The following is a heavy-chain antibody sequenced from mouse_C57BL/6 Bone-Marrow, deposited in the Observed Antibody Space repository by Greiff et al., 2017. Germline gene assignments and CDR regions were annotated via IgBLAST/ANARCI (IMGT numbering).Heavy chain of an antibody. J-gene: IGHJ1*03. CDR1: GFNIKDDY. D-gene: IGHD1-1*01. V-gene: IGHV14-4*01. CDR3: TSYGSIYDWYFAV. CDR2: IDPENGDT. Sequence: VQLQQSGAELVRPGASVKLSCTASGFNIKDDYMHWVKQRPEQGLEWIGWIDPENGDTEYASKFQGKATITADTSSNTAYLHLSHLTSVDTPVSYCTSYGSIYDWYFAVWGTGTPGTVSS.